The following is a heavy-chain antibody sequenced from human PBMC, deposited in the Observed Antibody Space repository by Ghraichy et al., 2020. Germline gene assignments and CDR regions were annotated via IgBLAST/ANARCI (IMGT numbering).Heavy chain of an antibody. D-gene: IGHD4-23*01. CDR3: ARGGGNFDY. Sequence: LSLTCAASGFTLSNYWMSWIRQAPGKGPEWVANIKQDGSDKYYVDSVKGRFTFSRDNAKNSLYLQMDSLRAEDTAVYYCARGGGNFDYWGQGTLVTVSS. V-gene: IGHV3-7*01. J-gene: IGHJ4*02. CDR2: IKQDGSDK. CDR1: GFTLSNYW.